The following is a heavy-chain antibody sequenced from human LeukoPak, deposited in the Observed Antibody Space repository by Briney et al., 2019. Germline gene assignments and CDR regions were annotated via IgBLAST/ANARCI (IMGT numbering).Heavy chain of an antibody. D-gene: IGHD3-10*01. Sequence: GGSLRLSCAASGFTFSSYAMSWVRQAPGKGLEWVSAISGSGGSTYYADSVKGRFTTSRDNYKNTLYLQMNSLRAEDTAVYYCAKDPHLWPDAFDIWGQGTMVTVSS. J-gene: IGHJ3*02. V-gene: IGHV3-23*01. CDR3: AKDPHLWPDAFDI. CDR1: GFTFSSYA. CDR2: ISGSGGST.